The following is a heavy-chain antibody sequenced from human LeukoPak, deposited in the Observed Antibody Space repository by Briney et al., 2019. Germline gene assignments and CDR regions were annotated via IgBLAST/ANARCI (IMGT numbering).Heavy chain of an antibody. D-gene: IGHD3-3*01. Sequence: GGSLRLSCAASGFTFSDYYMSWIRQAPGKGLEWVSYISSSGSTIYYADSVKGRFTISRDNAKNSLYLQMNSLRAEDTAVYYCARDRRAMDYDFWSGYYIGRFDPWGQGTLVTVSP. CDR2: ISSSGSTI. CDR3: ARDRRAMDYDFWSGYYIGRFDP. CDR1: GFTFSDYY. J-gene: IGHJ5*02. V-gene: IGHV3-11*04.